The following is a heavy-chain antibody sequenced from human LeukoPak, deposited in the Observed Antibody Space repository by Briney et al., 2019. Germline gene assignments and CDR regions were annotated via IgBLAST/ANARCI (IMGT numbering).Heavy chain of an antibody. J-gene: IGHJ4*02. D-gene: IGHD3-10*01. Sequence: ASVKVSCKASGYIFTDYQMHWVRQAPGQGLERMGWIDPNSGATKYAQEFQGRVIMTRDTSIGTAHMELRSLRSDDTAVYYCARDYYGSGTYSTDFWGQGALVTVSP. CDR1: GYIFTDYQ. CDR2: IDPNSGAT. CDR3: ARDYYGSGTYSTDF. V-gene: IGHV1-2*02.